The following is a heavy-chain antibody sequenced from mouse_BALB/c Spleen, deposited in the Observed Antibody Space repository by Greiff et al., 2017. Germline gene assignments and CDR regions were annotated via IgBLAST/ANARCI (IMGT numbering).Heavy chain of an antibody. CDR3: ARAYGNYVGYAMDY. V-gene: IGHV1-14*01. J-gene: IGHJ4*01. Sequence: EVQLQQSGPELVKPGASVKMSCKASGYTFTSYVMHWVKQKPGQGLEWIGYINPYNDGTKYNEKFKGKATLTSDKSSSTAHMELSSLTSEDSAVYYCARAYGNYVGYAMDYWGQGTSVTVSS. CDR1: GYTFTSYV. CDR2: INPYNDGT. D-gene: IGHD2-1*01.